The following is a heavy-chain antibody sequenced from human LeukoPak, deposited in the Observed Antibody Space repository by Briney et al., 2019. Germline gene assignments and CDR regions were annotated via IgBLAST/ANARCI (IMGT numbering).Heavy chain of an antibody. J-gene: IGHJ6*02. D-gene: IGHD6-6*01. CDR1: GGSFSGYY. CDR3: ARDKAARPWGYYYYYYDMDV. CDR2: INHSGST. V-gene: IGHV4-34*01. Sequence: SETLSLTCAVYGGSFSGYYWSWIRQPPGKGLEWIGEINHSGSTNYNPSLKSRVTISVDTSKNQFSLKLSSVTAADTAVYYCARDKAARPWGYYYYYYDMDVWGQGTTVTVSS.